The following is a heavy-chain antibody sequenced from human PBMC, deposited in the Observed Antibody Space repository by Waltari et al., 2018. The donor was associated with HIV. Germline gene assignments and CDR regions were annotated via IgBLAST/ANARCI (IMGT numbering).Heavy chain of an antibody. Sequence: EVQLVESGGGLVQPGGSLRLSCAASGFTFRSYWMHWVRQASGKGLVWGSRIHSDGSSTSYADFVKGRFTISRDNAKNTLYLQMNSLRAEDTAVYYCARREATVVRGVYYYGMDVWGQGTTVTVSS. J-gene: IGHJ6*02. CDR3: ARREATVVRGVYYYGMDV. D-gene: IGHD3-10*01. V-gene: IGHV3-74*01. CDR1: GFTFRSYW. CDR2: IHSDGSST.